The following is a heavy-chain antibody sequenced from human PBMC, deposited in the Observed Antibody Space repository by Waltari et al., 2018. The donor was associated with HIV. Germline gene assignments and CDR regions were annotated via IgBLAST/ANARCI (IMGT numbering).Heavy chain of an antibody. CDR1: GYTFTGHY. Sequence: QVQLVQSGAEVKKHRASVKVSCQASGYTFTGHYMHWVRHPTGQGLEWMGWINPNSGGTNYAQKFQGRVTMTRDTSISTAYMELSRLRSDDTAVYYCAREYSSSSRTGDYWGQGTLVTVSS. J-gene: IGHJ4*02. CDR3: AREYSSSSRTGDY. CDR2: INPNSGGT. V-gene: IGHV1-2*02. D-gene: IGHD6-6*01.